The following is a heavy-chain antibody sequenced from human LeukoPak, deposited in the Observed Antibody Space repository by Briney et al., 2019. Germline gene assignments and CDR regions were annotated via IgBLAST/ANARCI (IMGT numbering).Heavy chain of an antibody. Sequence: GRSLRLSCAVSGFTFDDYAMHWVRQAPGKGLEWVSSIRWNSGRIGYADSVMGRFTISRDNAKNSLYLQMNSLRPEDTALYFCAKEGTLYYFDYWGQGTLVTVSS. V-gene: IGHV3-9*01. CDR1: GFTFDDYA. CDR3: AKEGTLYYFDY. CDR2: IRWNSGRI. J-gene: IGHJ4*02.